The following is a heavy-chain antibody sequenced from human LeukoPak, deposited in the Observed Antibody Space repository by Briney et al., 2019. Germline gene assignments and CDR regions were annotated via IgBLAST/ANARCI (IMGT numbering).Heavy chain of an antibody. Sequence: GGSLRLSCAASGFTFDDYAMHWVRQAPGKGLEWVSGISWNSGSIGYADSVKGRFTISRDNSKNTLYLQMNSLRAEDTAVYYCCYYYGMDVWGQGTTVTVSS. CDR1: GFTFDDYA. V-gene: IGHV3-9*01. CDR2: ISWNSGSI. J-gene: IGHJ6*02. CDR3: CYYYGMDV.